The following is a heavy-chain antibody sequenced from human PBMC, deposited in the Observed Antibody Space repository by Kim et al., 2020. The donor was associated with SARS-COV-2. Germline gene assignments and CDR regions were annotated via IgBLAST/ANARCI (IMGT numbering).Heavy chain of an antibody. D-gene: IGHD2-21*02. CDR1: GVSFSDYY. V-gene: IGHV4-34*01. J-gene: IGHJ4*02. CDR2: INRRGATSY. Sequence: SETLSLTCAVYGVSFSDYYWSWIRQTPGEGMEWLGEINRRGATSYNNNPSLKSRVTISVDTSKSQFSLQLTSVIVADTAVYYCARGPILHTFDFWDQGALVTVSS. CDR3: ARGPILHTFDF.